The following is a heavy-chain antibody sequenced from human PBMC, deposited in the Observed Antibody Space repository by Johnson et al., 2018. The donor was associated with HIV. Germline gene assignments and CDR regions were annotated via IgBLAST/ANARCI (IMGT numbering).Heavy chain of an antibody. V-gene: IGHV3-20*04. J-gene: IGHJ3*02. CDR2: INWNGGST. Sequence: VLLVESGGRVVRPGGSLRLSCAASGFTFDDYGMSWVRQAPGKGLEWVSGINWNGGSTGYADSVKGRFTISRDNAKNSLYLQMNSLRAEDTALYYCARGRLGDPFPGAFDIWGQGTMVIVSS. CDR3: ARGRLGDPFPGAFDI. CDR1: GFTFDDYG. D-gene: IGHD3-16*01.